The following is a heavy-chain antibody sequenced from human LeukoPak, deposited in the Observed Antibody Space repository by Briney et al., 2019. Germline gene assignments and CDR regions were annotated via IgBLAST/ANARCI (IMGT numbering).Heavy chain of an antibody. J-gene: IGHJ6*03. CDR3: ARDLTDPPYYYYYIDV. Sequence: PGGSLRLSCAASGFTFINFNMNWVRQAPWKGLEWVSCIISSGYSVYYANSVKGRVTLSRDNTKNSLYLQIKSLRAEDTAVYYCARDLTDPPYYYYYIDVWGKGTTVTISS. CDR1: GFTFINFN. V-gene: IGHV3-21*01. CDR2: IISSGYSV.